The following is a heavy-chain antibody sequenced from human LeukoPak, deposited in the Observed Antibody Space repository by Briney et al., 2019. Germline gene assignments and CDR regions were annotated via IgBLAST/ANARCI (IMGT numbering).Heavy chain of an antibody. J-gene: IGHJ4*02. CDR3: ARGTLHYYFDY. Sequence: SETLSLTCAVYGGSFSGYYWSWIRQPPGKGLEWIGEINHSGSTNYNPSLKSRVTISVDTSKNQFSLKLSSVTAEDTAVYYCARGTLHYYFDYWGQGTLVTVSS. CDR1: GGSFSGYY. CDR2: INHSGST. D-gene: IGHD4-11*01. V-gene: IGHV4-34*01.